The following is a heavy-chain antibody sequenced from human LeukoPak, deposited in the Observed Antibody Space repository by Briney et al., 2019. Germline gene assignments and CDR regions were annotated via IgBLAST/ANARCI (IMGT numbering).Heavy chain of an antibody. J-gene: IGHJ4*02. V-gene: IGHV4-30-4*08. D-gene: IGHD3-22*01. CDR1: GGSISSGDYY. CDR3: ARASSGYYYPSDY. CDR2: IYYSGIT. Sequence: PSETLSLXCTVSGGSISSGDYYWSWIRQPPGKGLEWIGCIYYSGITYYNPSLKSRVTISVDTSKNQFSLKLSSVTAADTAVYYCARASSGYYYPSDYWGQGTLVTVSS.